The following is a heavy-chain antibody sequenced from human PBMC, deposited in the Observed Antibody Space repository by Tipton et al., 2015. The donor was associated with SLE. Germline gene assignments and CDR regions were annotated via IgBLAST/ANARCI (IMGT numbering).Heavy chain of an antibody. V-gene: IGHV4-34*01. J-gene: IGHJ3*02. Sequence: TLSLTCAVYGGSFSGYYWSWIRQPPGKGLEWIGEINHSGSTNYSPSLKSRVTISVDTSKNQFSLKLSSVTAADTAVYYCARGFFWSGYDAFDIWGQGTMVTVSS. D-gene: IGHD3-3*01. CDR1: GGSFSGYY. CDR2: INHSGST. CDR3: ARGFFWSGYDAFDI.